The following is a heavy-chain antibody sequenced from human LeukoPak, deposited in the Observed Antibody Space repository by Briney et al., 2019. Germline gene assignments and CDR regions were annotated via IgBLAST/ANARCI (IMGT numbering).Heavy chain of an antibody. CDR1: GYTFTSYA. CDR3: AREARYCGGGSCYNPAYYYYYMDV. CDR2: INTNTGNP. D-gene: IGHD2-15*01. V-gene: IGHV7-4-1*02. J-gene: IGHJ6*03. Sequence: ASVKVSCKASGYTFTSYAMNWVRQAPGQGLEWMGWINTNTGNPTYAQGFTGRFVFSLDTSVSTAYLQISSLKAEDTAVYYCAREARYCGGGSCYNPAYYYYYMDVWGKGTTVTVSS.